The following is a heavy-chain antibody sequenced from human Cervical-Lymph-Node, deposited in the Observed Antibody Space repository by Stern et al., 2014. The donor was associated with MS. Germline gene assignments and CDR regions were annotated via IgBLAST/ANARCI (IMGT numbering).Heavy chain of an antibody. CDR1: GGSFINNV. J-gene: IGHJ4*02. D-gene: IGHD3-10*01. V-gene: IGHV1-69*01. Sequence: QVQLGQSGAEVKKPGSSVKVSCQASGGSFINNVISWVRQAPGQGLEWMGGTIPIFGTALYAQKFRGRVTVTGGEYTRTAYMEPSSLSSDDTAFYFCPRAASTTSSYNFWGPGTLVTVSS. CDR2: TIPIFGTA. CDR3: PRAASTTSSYNF.